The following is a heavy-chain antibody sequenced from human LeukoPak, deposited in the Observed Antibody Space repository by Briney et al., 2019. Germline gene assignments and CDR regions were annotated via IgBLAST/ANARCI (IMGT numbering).Heavy chain of an antibody. CDR2: ISGSGGST. J-gene: IGHJ6*02. CDR1: GFTFSSYA. V-gene: IGHV3-23*01. Sequence: PGGSLRLSCAASGFTFSSYAMSWVRQAPGKGLEWVSAISGSGGSTYYADSVKGRFTISRDNAKNSLYLQMNSLRAEDTAVYYCARDQSSSWYDYYYYYGMDVWGQGTTVTVSS. CDR3: ARDQSSSWYDYYYYYGMDV. D-gene: IGHD6-13*01.